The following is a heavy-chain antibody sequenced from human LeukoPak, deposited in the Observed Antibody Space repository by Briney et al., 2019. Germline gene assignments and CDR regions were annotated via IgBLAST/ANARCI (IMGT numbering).Heavy chain of an antibody. CDR2: INTNTGNP. D-gene: IGHD6-13*01. CDR3: ATPGYSSSWGGYYYYYYMDV. V-gene: IGHV7-4-1*02. CDR1: GYTFTSYA. Sequence: GASVKVSCKASGYTFTSYAMNWVRQAPGQGLEWMGWINTNTGNPTYAQGFTGRFVFSLDTSVSTAYLQISSLKAEDTAVYYCATPGYSSSWGGYYYYYYMDVWGKGTTVTVSS. J-gene: IGHJ6*03.